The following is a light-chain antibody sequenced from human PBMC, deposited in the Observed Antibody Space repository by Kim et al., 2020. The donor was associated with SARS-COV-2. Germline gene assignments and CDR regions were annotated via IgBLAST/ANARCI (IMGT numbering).Light chain of an antibody. Sequence: DIQMTQSPSTLSASVGDRVTITCRASQSITSWLAWYQQKPGKAPKLLIYDASSLQTGVPSRFSGSGSETEFTLTISSLQPDDFATYYCQQYVTFGQGTKVDIK. V-gene: IGKV1-5*01. J-gene: IGKJ1*01. CDR2: DAS. CDR1: QSITSW. CDR3: QQYVT.